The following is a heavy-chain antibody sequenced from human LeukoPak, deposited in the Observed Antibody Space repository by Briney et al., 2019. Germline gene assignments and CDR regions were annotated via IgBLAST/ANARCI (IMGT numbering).Heavy chain of an antibody. Sequence: GASVKVSCKASGYTFTNYAMHWVRQAPGQRLEWMGWINAGNGNTKYSQKFQGRVTITRDTSASTAYMELSSLRSEDTAVYYCARSQWAQKDFDYWGQGTLVTVSS. D-gene: IGHD1-26*01. CDR2: INAGNGNT. CDR1: GYTFTNYA. J-gene: IGHJ4*02. CDR3: ARSQWAQKDFDY. V-gene: IGHV1-3*01.